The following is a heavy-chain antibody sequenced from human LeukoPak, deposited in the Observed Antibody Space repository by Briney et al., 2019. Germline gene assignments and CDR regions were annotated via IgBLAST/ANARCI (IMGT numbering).Heavy chain of an antibody. D-gene: IGHD3-22*01. V-gene: IGHV3-23*01. Sequence: GGSLRLSCAASGLTFSTYSMHWVRQAPGKGLEWVSSISGSGGSIYYADSVKGRFTISRDDAKNTLYLQMNSLRADDTALYYCAKVRNHYDSSGFYFFDYWGQGTQVTVSS. CDR2: ISGSGGSI. CDR1: GLTFSTYS. CDR3: AKVRNHYDSSGFYFFDY. J-gene: IGHJ4*02.